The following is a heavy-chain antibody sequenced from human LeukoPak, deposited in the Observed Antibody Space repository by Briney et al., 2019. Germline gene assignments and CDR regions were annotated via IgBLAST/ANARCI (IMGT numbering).Heavy chain of an antibody. D-gene: IGHD6-13*01. CDR3: ARGPIAGYFNY. V-gene: IGHV3-7*01. CDR2: IKQDGSEK. Sequence: GGSLRLSCAASGFIFSSYWMSWVRQAPGKGLEWVANIKQDGSEKYYVDSVKGRFTISRDNAKNSLYLQMNSLRAEDTAVYYCARGPIAGYFNYWGQGTLVTVSS. CDR1: GFIFSSYW. J-gene: IGHJ4*02.